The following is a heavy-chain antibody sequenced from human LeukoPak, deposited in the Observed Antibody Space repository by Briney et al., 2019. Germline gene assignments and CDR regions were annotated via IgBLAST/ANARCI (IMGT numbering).Heavy chain of an antibody. J-gene: IGHJ4*02. CDR3: ARGGYSGSYYRFS. V-gene: IGHV3-74*01. CDR1: GFTFSDYW. CDR2: TSKDGSDT. Sequence: GGSLRLSCAASGFTFSDYWMHWVGRGAGKGPEWLSRTSKDGSDTFYADAAKGRFTASRDNAKNTVYLQVTNVRPDDTAVYYCARGGYSGSYYRFSWGQGTAVTVAS. D-gene: IGHD6-25*01.